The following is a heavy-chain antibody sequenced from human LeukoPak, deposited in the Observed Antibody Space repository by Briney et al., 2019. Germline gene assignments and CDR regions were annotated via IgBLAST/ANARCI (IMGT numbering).Heavy chain of an antibody. CDR1: GGTFSSYA. J-gene: IGHJ6*02. CDR2: IIPIFGIA. Sequence: SVKVPCKASGGTFSSYAISWVRQAPGQGLEWMGRIIPIFGIANYAQKFQGRVTITADKSTSTAYMELSSLRSEDTAVYYCAGPYSSSSGYYYYGMDVWGQGTTVTVSS. V-gene: IGHV1-69*04. D-gene: IGHD6-6*01. CDR3: AGPYSSSSGYYYYGMDV.